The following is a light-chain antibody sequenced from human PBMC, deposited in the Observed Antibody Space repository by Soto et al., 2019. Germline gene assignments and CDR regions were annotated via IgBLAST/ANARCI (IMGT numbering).Light chain of an antibody. V-gene: IGKV3-11*01. CDR2: QTS. CDR3: QQRSNWPPIT. Sequence: EIVLTQSPATLSSFPGDRVTLSCRASQYINTRLAWYQHRPGQAPRLLIYQTSIRAAGIPARFSGSGSGTDFTLTISSLERADFAIYYCQQRSNWPPITFGQGTRLEIK. CDR1: QYINTR. J-gene: IGKJ5*01.